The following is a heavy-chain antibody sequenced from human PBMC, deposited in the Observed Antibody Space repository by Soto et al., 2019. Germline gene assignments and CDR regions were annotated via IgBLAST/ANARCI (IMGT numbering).Heavy chain of an antibody. CDR1: GDSISSGGYS. V-gene: IGHV4-30-2*01. D-gene: IGHD3-22*01. CDR2: IYHTGST. CDR3: ARAHYGPSGYYFDS. Sequence: QVQLQESGSGLVKPSQTLSLTCTVSGDSISSGGYSWSWIRQPPQKGLEWIGYIYHTGSTSYSPSLKSRVNISVDKYKNQFSLILNSVTAADTAIYYCARAHYGPSGYYFDSWGQGTLFTVSS. J-gene: IGHJ4*02.